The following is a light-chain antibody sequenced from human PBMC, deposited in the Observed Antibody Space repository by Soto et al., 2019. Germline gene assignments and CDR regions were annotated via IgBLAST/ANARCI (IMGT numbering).Light chain of an antibody. Sequence: QSVLTQSSSASASLGSSVKLTCTLSSGHSSYIIAWHQQQPGKAPRYLMKLEGSGSYNKGSGAPDRFSGSSSGADRYLTISNLQSEDEADYYCETWDSNTPWVFGGGTKLTVL. CDR2: LEGSGSY. V-gene: IGLV4-60*03. CDR1: SGHSSYI. CDR3: ETWDSNTPWV. J-gene: IGLJ3*02.